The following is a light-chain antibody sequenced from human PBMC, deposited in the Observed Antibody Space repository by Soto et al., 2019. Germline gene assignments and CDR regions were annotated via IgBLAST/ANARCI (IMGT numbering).Light chain of an antibody. V-gene: IGKV3-20*01. CDR3: PQYRGSPYT. J-gene: IGKJ2*01. CDR2: GVS. CDR1: QTINSG. Sequence: VLKNAAEALSVAPGGRAILSSRASQTINSGLAWYQHKRGQAPRLLIYGVSVRAIGIPDRFGGSRSDTDFAFGISILEPEDFAVDVCPQYRGSPYTFGQGTKV.